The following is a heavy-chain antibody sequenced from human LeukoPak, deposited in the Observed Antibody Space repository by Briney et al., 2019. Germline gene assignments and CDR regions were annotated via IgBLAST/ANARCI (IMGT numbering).Heavy chain of an antibody. J-gene: IGHJ3*02. CDR2: INPYNGDT. CDR1: GYTFDGYY. V-gene: IGHV1-2*02. Sequence: GASVKVSCKASGYTFDGYYMHWVRQAPGQGLEWMGWINPYNGDTNYAQKFQGRVTMTRDTSINTAYMELSSLRSDDAAVYYCARREQWLHHDAFDIWGQGTMVTVSS. D-gene: IGHD6-19*01. CDR3: ARREQWLHHDAFDI.